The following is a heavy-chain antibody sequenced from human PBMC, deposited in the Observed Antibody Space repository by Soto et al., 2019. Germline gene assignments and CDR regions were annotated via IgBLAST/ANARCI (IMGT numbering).Heavy chain of an antibody. V-gene: IGHV1-69*13. CDR3: ARDVTDSNYLPDYGMDV. Sequence: VASVKLSCKASGYTFTSYGISWVRQAPGQGLEWMGGIIPIFGTANYAQKFQGRVTITADESTSTAYMELSSLRSEDTAVYYCARDVTDSNYLPDYGMDVWGQGTTVTVSS. D-gene: IGHD4-4*01. CDR2: IIPIFGTA. CDR1: GYTFTSYG. J-gene: IGHJ6*02.